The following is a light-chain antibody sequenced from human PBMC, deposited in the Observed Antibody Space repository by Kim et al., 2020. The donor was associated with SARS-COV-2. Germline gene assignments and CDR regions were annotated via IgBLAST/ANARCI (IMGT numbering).Light chain of an antibody. V-gene: IGKV1-5*01. CDR2: DAS. CDR1: QSISSW. CDR3: QQYQSYWT. Sequence: DIEMTQSPSTLSASIGDRVTITCRASQSISSWLAWYQQKPGKAPKLLIYDASSLEGGVPSRFSGSGSGTDFTLTISSLHPDDLATYYCQQYQSYWTFGQGTKVDIK. J-gene: IGKJ1*01.